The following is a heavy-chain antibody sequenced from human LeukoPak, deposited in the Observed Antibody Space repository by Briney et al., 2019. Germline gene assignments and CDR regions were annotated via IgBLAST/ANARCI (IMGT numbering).Heavy chain of an antibody. Sequence: GGSLRLSYVTSGFIFSSYGMHWVRQAPGKGLEWVAVISYDGSNKYYADSVKGRFTISRDNSKNTLYLQMNSLRAEDTAVYYCAKVAAAGHLDYWGQGTLVTVSS. D-gene: IGHD6-13*01. V-gene: IGHV3-30*18. CDR3: AKVAAAGHLDY. CDR1: GFIFSSYG. J-gene: IGHJ4*02. CDR2: ISYDGSNK.